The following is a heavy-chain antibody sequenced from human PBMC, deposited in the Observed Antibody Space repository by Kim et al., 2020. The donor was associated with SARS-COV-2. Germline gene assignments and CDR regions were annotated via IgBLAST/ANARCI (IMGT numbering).Heavy chain of an antibody. CDR2: ISAYNGNT. CDR3: ARDYPTDYGDDPVGAFDI. D-gene: IGHD4-17*01. Sequence: ASVKVSCKASGYTFTSYGISWVRQAPGQGLEWMGWISAYNGNTNYAQKLQGRVTMTTDTSTSTAYMELRSLRSDDTAVYYCARDYPTDYGDDPVGAFDIWGQGTMVTVSS. CDR1: GYTFTSYG. J-gene: IGHJ3*02. V-gene: IGHV1-18*01.